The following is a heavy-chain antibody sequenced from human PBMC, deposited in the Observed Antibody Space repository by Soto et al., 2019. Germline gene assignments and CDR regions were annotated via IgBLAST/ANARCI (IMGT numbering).Heavy chain of an antibody. D-gene: IGHD6-13*01. J-gene: IGHJ4*02. V-gene: IGHV4-59*01. CDR2: IYYSGST. CDR1: GGSISSYY. Sequence: QVQLQESGPGLVKPSETLSLTCTVSGGSISSYYWSWIRQPPGKGLEWIGYIYYSGSTNYNPSLKSRVTISVDTSKNQFSLKLSSVTAADTAVYYCARGVSSSWYIDYFDYWGQGTLVTVSS. CDR3: ARGVSSSWYIDYFDY.